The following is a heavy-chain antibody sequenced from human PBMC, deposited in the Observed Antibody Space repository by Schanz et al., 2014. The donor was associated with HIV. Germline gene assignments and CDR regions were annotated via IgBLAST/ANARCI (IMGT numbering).Heavy chain of an antibody. CDR2: ISYDGSNK. D-gene: IGHD3-22*01. CDR1: GFSFDNYG. V-gene: IGHV3-30*18. CDR3: AKDRNYYDSKYRGKGNYYYYYGMDV. Sequence: VQLLESGGGLEQPGGSLRLSCAASGFSFDNYGMHWVRQAPGKGLEWVAVISYDGSNKKYADSVKGRFTISRDNSKNTLYLQLKSLRPEDTAVYYCAKDRNYYDSKYRGKGNYYYYYGMDVWGQGTTVTVSS. J-gene: IGHJ6*02.